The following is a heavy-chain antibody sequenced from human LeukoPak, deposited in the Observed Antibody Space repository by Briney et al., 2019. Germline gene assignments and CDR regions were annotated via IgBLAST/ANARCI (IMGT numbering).Heavy chain of an antibody. Sequence: PGGSLRLSCAASGFTFSSYSMNWVRQAPGKGLEWVSSISSSSSYIYYADSVKGRFTISRDNAKNSLYLQMNSLRAEDTAVYYCARDPVYGGTVLYYFDYWGQGTLVTVSS. CDR1: GFTFSSYS. J-gene: IGHJ4*01. D-gene: IGHD4-23*01. V-gene: IGHV3-21*01. CDR3: ARDPVYGGTVLYYFDY. CDR2: ISSSSSYI.